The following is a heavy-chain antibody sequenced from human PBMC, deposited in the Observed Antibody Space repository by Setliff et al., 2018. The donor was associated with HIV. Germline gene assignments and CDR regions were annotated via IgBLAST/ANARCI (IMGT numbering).Heavy chain of an antibody. V-gene: IGHV3-30-3*01. J-gene: IGHJ5*02. CDR3: AKEGRVTTAFDL. Sequence: PGGSLRLSCAASEFPFSSHTMHWVRQAPGKGLEWVAVISYDGSNKYYADSVKGRFTISRDNSKNTLYLQMNSLRDEDTALYYCAKEGRVTTAFDLWGQGTLVTVSS. CDR2: ISYDGSNK. CDR1: EFPFSSHT. D-gene: IGHD1-1*01.